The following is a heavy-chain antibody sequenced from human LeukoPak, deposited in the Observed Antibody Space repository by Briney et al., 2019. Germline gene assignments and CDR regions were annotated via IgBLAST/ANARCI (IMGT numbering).Heavy chain of an antibody. CDR1: GFTFSSYG. CDR2: ISYDGSNK. Sequence: PGGSLRLSCAASGFTFSSYGMHWVRQAPGKGLEWVAVISYDGSNKYYADSVKGRFTISRDNSKNTLYLQMNSLRAEDTAVYYCAEDPKGTAVAGFDYWGQGTLVTVSS. CDR3: AEDPKGTAVAGFDY. D-gene: IGHD6-19*01. V-gene: IGHV3-30*18. J-gene: IGHJ4*02.